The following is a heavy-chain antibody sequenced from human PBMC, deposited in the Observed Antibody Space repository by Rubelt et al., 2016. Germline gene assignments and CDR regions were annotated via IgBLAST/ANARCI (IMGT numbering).Heavy chain of an antibody. Sequence: QVQLVQSGAEVKKPGASVKVSCKASGYTFTSYGISWVRQAPGQGLEWMGWISAYNGNTNYAQKLQGRVTRTTATSTSTAYMERRSLGSDDTAVDYCARDRIRIAARQGWYFDLWGRGTLVTVSS. V-gene: IGHV1-18*01. J-gene: IGHJ2*01. D-gene: IGHD6-6*01. CDR1: GYTFTSYG. CDR2: ISAYNGNT. CDR3: ARDRIRIAARQGWYFDL.